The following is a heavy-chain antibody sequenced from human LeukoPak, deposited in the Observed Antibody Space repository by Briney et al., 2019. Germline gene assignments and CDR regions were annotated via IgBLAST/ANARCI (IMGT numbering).Heavy chain of an antibody. J-gene: IGHJ4*02. V-gene: IGHV1-2*02. Sequence: ASVKVSCKASGYTFTGYYMHWVRQAPGQGLEWMGWINPNSGGTNYAQKFQGRVTMTRDTSISTAYMELSRLRSDDTAVYYCARARRRDWYSSGWYIDDWGQGTLVTVSS. CDR2: INPNSGGT. CDR1: GYTFTGYY. D-gene: IGHD6-19*01. CDR3: ARARRRDWYSSGWYIDD.